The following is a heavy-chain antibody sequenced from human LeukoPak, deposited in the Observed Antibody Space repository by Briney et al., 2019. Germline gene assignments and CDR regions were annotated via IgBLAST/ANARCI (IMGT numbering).Heavy chain of an antibody. CDR2: MNPNSGNT. V-gene: IGHV1-8*01. CDR1: GYTFTSYD. D-gene: IGHD1-26*01. CDR3: ARSSVGARRRIDY. Sequence: WASVKVSCKASGYTFTSYDINWARQATGQGLEWMGWMNPNSGNTGYAQKFQGRVTMTRSTSINTAYMELNSLPSEDTAVYYCARSSVGARRRIDYWGQGTLVTVSS. J-gene: IGHJ4*02.